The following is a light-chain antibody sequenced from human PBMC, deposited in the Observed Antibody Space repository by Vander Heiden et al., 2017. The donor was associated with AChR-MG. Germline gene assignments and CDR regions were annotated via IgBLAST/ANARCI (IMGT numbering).Light chain of an antibody. V-gene: IGKV3-15*01. CDR2: GAS. CDR1: QSVRTN. Sequence: EIVMTQSPATLSVSPGERATLSCRASQSVRTNLAWFQQKPGQAPRLLMYGASTRATGIPARFTGSGSGTEFTFTISSLQSEDFAVYYCQQYDNWPRTFGQGTKVEIK. CDR3: QQYDNWPRT. J-gene: IGKJ1*01.